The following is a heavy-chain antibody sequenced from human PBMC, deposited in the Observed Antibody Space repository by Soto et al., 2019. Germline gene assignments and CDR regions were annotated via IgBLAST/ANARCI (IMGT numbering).Heavy chain of an antibody. CDR3: ARTPTSHCSGGSCYFYYFDY. CDR2: IIPIFGTA. V-gene: IGHV1-69*13. J-gene: IGHJ4*02. CDR1: GGTFSSYA. D-gene: IGHD2-15*01. Sequence: SVKVSCKASGGTFSSYAISWVRQAPGQGLEWMGGIIPIFGTANYAQKFQGRVTITADESTSTAYMELSSLRSEDTAVYYCARTPTSHCSGGSCYFYYFDYWGQGTLVTVSS.